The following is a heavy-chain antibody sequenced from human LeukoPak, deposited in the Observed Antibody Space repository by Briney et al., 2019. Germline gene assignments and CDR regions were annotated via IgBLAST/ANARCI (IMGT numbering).Heavy chain of an antibody. D-gene: IGHD3-3*01. V-gene: IGHV3-7*04. CDR3: ARDVGGGYHIFTDNG. CDR1: GFTFSTYW. CDR2: INQDGTEI. J-gene: IGHJ1*01. Sequence: GGSLRLSCVDSGFTFSTYWMAWVRQAPGKGLEGVAHINQDGTEINYVDSVRGRCTISRDNAKNSLYLQMNSLRVEDTAVYYCARDVGGGYHIFTDNGWGQGTLVTVSS.